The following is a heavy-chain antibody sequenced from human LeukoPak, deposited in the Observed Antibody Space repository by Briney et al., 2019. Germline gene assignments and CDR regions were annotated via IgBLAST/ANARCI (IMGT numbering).Heavy chain of an antibody. Sequence: SETLSLTCTVSGGSISSYYWSWIRQPPGKGLEWIGYIYYSGSTNYNPSLKSRVTISVDTSKNQFSLKLSSVTAADTAVYYCARVTFAFLEWSSYNWFDRWGQGTLVTVSS. J-gene: IGHJ5*02. CDR1: GGSISSYY. CDR2: IYYSGST. CDR3: ARVTFAFLEWSSYNWFDR. D-gene: IGHD3-3*02. V-gene: IGHV4-59*01.